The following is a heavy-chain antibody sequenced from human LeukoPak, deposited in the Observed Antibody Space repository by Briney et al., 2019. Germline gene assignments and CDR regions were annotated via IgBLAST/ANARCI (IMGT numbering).Heavy chain of an antibody. D-gene: IGHD3-3*01. Sequence: SETLSLTCTVSGGSISSYYWSWIRQPPGKGLEWIGYIYYSGSTNYSPSLKSRVTISVDTSKNQFSLKLSSVTAADTAVYYCARPRGVVDAFDIWGQGTMVTVSS. V-gene: IGHV4-59*01. CDR1: GGSISSYY. CDR2: IYYSGST. CDR3: ARPRGVVDAFDI. J-gene: IGHJ3*02.